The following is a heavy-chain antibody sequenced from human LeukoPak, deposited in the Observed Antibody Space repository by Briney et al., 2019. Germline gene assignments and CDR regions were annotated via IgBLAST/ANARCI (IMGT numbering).Heavy chain of an antibody. Sequence: GASVKVSCKVSGYTLTELSMHWVRQAPGKGLEWVGGFDPEDGETIYAQKFQGRVTMTEDTSTDTAYMELSSLRSEDTAVYYCATYPTIAVAGTRFDYWGQGTLVTVSS. CDR3: ATYPTIAVAGTRFDY. CDR2: FDPEDGET. V-gene: IGHV1-24*01. D-gene: IGHD6-19*01. J-gene: IGHJ4*02. CDR1: GYTLTELS.